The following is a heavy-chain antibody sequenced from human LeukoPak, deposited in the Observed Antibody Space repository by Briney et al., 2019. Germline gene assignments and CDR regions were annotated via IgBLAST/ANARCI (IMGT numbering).Heavy chain of an antibody. CDR2: ISYDGSNK. D-gene: IGHD6-19*01. Sequence: GGSLRLSCAASGFTFSSYAMHRVRQAPGKGLEWVAVISYDGSNKYYADSVKGRFTISRDNSKNTLYLQMNSLRAEDTAVYYCARESTVAGFDYWGQGTLVTVSS. J-gene: IGHJ4*02. CDR1: GFTFSSYA. V-gene: IGHV3-30-3*01. CDR3: ARESTVAGFDY.